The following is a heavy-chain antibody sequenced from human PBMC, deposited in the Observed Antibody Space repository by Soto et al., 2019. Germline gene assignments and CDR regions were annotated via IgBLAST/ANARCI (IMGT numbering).Heavy chain of an antibody. CDR2: IYPGDSDT. Sequence: EVQLVQSGAEVKKPGESLKISCKGSGYSFTSYWIGWVRQMPGKGLDRMGIIYPGDSDTRYSPSFQGQVTISADKSISTAYLQGSGLKASDTAMYYCARRGVIGCSADWYFDLWGRGTLVTVSS. D-gene: IGHD2-15*01. CDR1: GYSFTSYW. V-gene: IGHV5-51*03. CDR3: ARRGVIGCSADWYFDL. J-gene: IGHJ2*01.